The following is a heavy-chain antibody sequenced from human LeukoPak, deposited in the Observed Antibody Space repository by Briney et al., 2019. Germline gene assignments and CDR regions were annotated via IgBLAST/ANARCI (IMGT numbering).Heavy chain of an antibody. D-gene: IGHD5-18*01. CDR2: INPSGGST. J-gene: IGHJ4*02. CDR3: ARDGYSYGLDIDY. Sequence: ASVKVSCKASGYTFTSYGISWVRQAPGQGLEWMGIINPSGGSTSYAQKFQGRVTMTRDTSTSTVYMELSSLRSEDTAVYYCARDGYSYGLDIDYWGQGTLVTVSS. CDR1: GYTFTSYG. V-gene: IGHV1-46*01.